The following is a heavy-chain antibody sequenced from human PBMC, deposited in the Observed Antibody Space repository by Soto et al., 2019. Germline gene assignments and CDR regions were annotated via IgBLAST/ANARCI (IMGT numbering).Heavy chain of an antibody. V-gene: IGHV3-21*01. CDR1: GFTFSNYN. CDR2: ISSGSAYI. CDR3: ASDPTNLKHSSGGYSWFDP. J-gene: IGHJ5*02. Sequence: PGGSLRLSCAASGFTFSNYNMNWVRQAPGKGLEWVSSISSGSAYIYYADSVKGRFTISRDNAKNSLYLQMNSLRADDTAVYYCASDPTNLKHSSGGYSWFDPWGQGTLVTVSS. D-gene: IGHD6-19*01.